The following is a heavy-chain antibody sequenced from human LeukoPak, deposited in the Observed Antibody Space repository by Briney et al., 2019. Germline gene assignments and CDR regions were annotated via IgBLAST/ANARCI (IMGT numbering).Heavy chain of an antibody. CDR2: ISLSGRT. CDR1: GGSISRTNW. J-gene: IGHJ4*02. D-gene: IGHD1-26*01. CDR3: SRESGAFSPFGY. V-gene: IGHV4-4*02. Sequence: PSGTLCLTCDVSGGSISRTNWWSWVRQSPGQGLEWIGEISLSGRTNYNPSLQSRVTMSLDESKNQLSLDLASVTAADTAVYYCSRESGAFSPFGYWGQGTQVTVHS.